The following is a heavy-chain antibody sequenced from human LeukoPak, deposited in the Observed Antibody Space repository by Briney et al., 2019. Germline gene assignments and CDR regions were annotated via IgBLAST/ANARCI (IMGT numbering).Heavy chain of an antibody. CDR1: GGSISSGSYY. CDR2: IYHSGST. Sequence: ASETLSLTCTVSGGSISSGSYYWSWIRQPPGKGLEWIGSIYHSGSTYYNPSLKSRVTISVDTSKNQFSLKLSSVTAADTAVYYCARVTWLRSGQYVFDYWGQGTLVTVSS. V-gene: IGHV4-39*07. CDR3: ARVTWLRSGQYVFDY. J-gene: IGHJ4*02. D-gene: IGHD5-12*01.